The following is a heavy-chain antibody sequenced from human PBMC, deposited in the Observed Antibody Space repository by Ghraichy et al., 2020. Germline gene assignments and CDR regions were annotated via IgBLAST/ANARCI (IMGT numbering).Heavy chain of an antibody. J-gene: IGHJ4*02. CDR3: ARDWNDGDGRDY. V-gene: IGHV4-38-2*02. CDR1: GYSISSGYY. D-gene: IGHD1-1*01. Sequence: SQTLSLTCTVSGYSISSGYYWGWIRQPPGKGLEWIGSIYHSGSTYYNPSLKSRVTISVDTSKNQFSLKLSSVTAADTAVYYCARDWNDGDGRDYWGQGTLVTVSS. CDR2: IYHSGST.